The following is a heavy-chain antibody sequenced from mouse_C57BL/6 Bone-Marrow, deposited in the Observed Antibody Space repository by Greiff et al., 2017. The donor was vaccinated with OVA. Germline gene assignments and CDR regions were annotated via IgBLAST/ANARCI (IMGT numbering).Heavy chain of an antibody. Sequence: EVQVVESGGGLVKPGGSLKLSCAASGFTFSDYGMHWVRQAPEKGLEWVAYISSGSSTIYYADTVKGRFTISRDNAKNTLFLQMTSLRSEDTAMYYCAREDYGSSSYAMDYWGQGTSVTVSS. CDR1: GFTFSDYG. D-gene: IGHD1-1*01. J-gene: IGHJ4*01. CDR3: AREDYGSSSYAMDY. V-gene: IGHV5-17*01. CDR2: ISSGSSTI.